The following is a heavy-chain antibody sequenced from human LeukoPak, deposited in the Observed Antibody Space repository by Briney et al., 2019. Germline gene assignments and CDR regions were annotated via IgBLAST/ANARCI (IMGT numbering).Heavy chain of an antibody. CDR2: ISTYTGNT. V-gene: IGHV1-18*04. D-gene: IGHD4-17*01. Sequence: EASVKVSCKASGYTFTSYGISWVRQAPGQGLEWMGWISTYTGNTNYAQNLQDRVTMTTDTSPSTAYMELRSLRSDGTAVYYCARGSYGDYGDWYFDLWGRGTLVTVSS. CDR3: ARGSYGDYGDWYFDL. CDR1: GYTFTSYG. J-gene: IGHJ2*01.